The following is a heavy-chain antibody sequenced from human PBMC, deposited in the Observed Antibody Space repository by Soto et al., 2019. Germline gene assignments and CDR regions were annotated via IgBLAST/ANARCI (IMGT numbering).Heavy chain of an antibody. CDR2: VYYSGNT. D-gene: IGHD6-13*01. V-gene: IGHV4-59*01. CDR1: GGSISPYY. CDR3: ARKGAAASYAHYYMDV. Sequence: SETLSLTCTVSGGSISPYYWSWIRQPPGRGLEWIGYVYYSGNTNYNPSLESRVTISVDTSRNRFSLNLTSATAADTAVYYCARKGAAASYAHYYMDVWGRGTAVTVSS. J-gene: IGHJ6*03.